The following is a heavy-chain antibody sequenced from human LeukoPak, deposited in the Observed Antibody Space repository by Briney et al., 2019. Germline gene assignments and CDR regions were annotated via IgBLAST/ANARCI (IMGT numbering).Heavy chain of an antibody. J-gene: IGHJ3*02. V-gene: IGHV3-30*03. CDR2: ISYDGSNK. Sequence: PGRSLRLSCAASGFTFSSYGMHWVRQAPGKGLEWVAVISYDGSNKYYADSVKGRFTISRDNSKNTLYLQMNSLRAEDTAVYYCARGGAPTRTKLWFGELLYNTGDAFDIWGQGTMVTVSS. CDR1: GFTFSSYG. D-gene: IGHD3-10*01. CDR3: ARGGAPTRTKLWFGELLYNTGDAFDI.